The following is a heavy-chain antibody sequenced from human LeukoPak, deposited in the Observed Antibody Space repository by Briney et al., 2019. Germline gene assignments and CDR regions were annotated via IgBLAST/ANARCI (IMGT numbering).Heavy chain of an antibody. V-gene: IGHV3-21*01. Sequence: GGSLRLSCAASGFTFSSHAMNWVRQAPGKGLEWVSSIRSSSSYIYYADSVKGRFTISRDNAKNSLYLQMNSLRAEDTAVYYCARGGYSYGSPLWGQGTLVTVSS. D-gene: IGHD5-18*01. CDR2: IRSSSSYI. J-gene: IGHJ4*02. CDR3: ARGGYSYGSPL. CDR1: GFTFSSHA.